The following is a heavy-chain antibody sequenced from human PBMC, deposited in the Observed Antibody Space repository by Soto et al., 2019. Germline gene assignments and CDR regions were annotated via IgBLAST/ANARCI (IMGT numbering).Heavy chain of an antibody. Sequence: QVQLVQSGAEVKKPGSSVKVSCKASGGTFSSYAISWVRQAPGQGLEWMGGIIPIFGTANYAQKFQGRVTITADEATSIAYMERSSLRAEDTAVYYCARAEPAAGTIRYYYYDGMDVWGQGTTVTVSS. CDR3: ARAEPAAGTIRYYYYDGMDV. D-gene: IGHD6-13*01. CDR1: GGTFSSYA. J-gene: IGHJ6*02. CDR2: IIPIFGTA. V-gene: IGHV1-69*12.